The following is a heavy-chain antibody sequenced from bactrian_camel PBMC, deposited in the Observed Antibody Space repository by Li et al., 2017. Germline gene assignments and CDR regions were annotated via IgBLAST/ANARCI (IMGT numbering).Heavy chain of an antibody. CDR1: GTPSSRYC. D-gene: IGHD2*01. V-gene: IGHV3S53*01. CDR2: LPTFGTA. J-gene: IGHJ4*01. Sequence: QLVESGGGSVEAGGSLRLSCVASGTPSSRYCMAWFRQAPGQEREGVAALPTFGTAAYADSVKGRFTISKDTSKNTLYLQMNSLTPEDTAMYYCAAEGPGGNSRCTLSVHEHNYWGQGTQVTVS. CDR3: AAEGPGGNSRCTLSVHEHNY.